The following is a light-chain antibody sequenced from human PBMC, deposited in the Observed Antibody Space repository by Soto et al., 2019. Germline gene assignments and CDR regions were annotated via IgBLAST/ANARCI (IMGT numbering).Light chain of an antibody. CDR1: SSDVGGYNY. CDR2: EVI. J-gene: IGLJ2*01. CDR3: SSYTSSSTLV. Sequence: QAVVTQPASVSGSPGQSITISCTGTSSDVGGYNYVSWYQHHPGKAPKLMIYEVINRPSGVSNRFSGSKSGNTASLTISGLQAEDEADYYCSSYTSSSTLVFGGGTKLTVL. V-gene: IGLV2-14*01.